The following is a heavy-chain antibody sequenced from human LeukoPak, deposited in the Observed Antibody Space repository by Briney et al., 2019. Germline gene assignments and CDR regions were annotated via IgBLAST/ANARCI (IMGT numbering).Heavy chain of an antibody. CDR2: IYYSGST. Sequence: PSETLSLTCTVSGGSISSSSYYWDWIRQPPGKGLEWIGSIYYSGSTYYNPSLKSRVTISVDTSKNQFSLKLSSVTAADTAVYYCARGRYYYDSSFDPWGQGTLVTVSS. J-gene: IGHJ5*02. V-gene: IGHV4-39*07. CDR3: ARGRYYYDSSFDP. CDR1: GGSISSSSYY. D-gene: IGHD3-22*01.